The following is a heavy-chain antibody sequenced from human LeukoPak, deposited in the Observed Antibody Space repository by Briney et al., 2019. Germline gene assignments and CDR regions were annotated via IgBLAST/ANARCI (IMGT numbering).Heavy chain of an antibody. J-gene: IGHJ4*02. CDR3: AREAYYNFWSGPPNY. D-gene: IGHD3-3*01. CDR2: IYTSGST. V-gene: IGHV4-61*02. Sequence: PSETLSLTCTVSGGSISSGSYYWSWIRQPAGKGLEWIGRIYTSGSTNYNPSLKSRVTISVDTSKNQFSLKLSSVTAADTAVYYCAREAYYNFWSGPPNYWGQGTLVTVSS. CDR1: GGSISSGSYY.